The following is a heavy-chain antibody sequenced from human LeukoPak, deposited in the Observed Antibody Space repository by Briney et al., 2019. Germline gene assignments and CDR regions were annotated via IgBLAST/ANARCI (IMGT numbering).Heavy chain of an antibody. Sequence: GGSLRLSCAASGFTFSSYEMNWVRQAPGKGLEWVSYISSSGSTIYYADSVKGRFTISRDNAKNSLYLQMNSLRAEDTAVYYCARPNYYGSGSYRDWGQGTLVTVSS. CDR1: GFTFSSYE. V-gene: IGHV3-48*03. CDR2: ISSSGSTI. J-gene: IGHJ4*02. D-gene: IGHD3-10*01. CDR3: ARPNYYGSGSYRD.